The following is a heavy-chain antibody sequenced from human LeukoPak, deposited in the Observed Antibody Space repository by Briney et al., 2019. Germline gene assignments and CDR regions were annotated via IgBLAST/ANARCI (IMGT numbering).Heavy chain of an antibody. CDR2: INWNGGST. Sequence: PGGSLRLSCAASGFTFDDYGMSWVRHAPGKGLEWVSGINWNGGSTGYADSVKGRFTISRDNAKNSLYLQMISLRAEDTAVYYCARGEGAYGDYRDYWGQGTLVTVSS. CDR3: ARGEGAYGDYRDY. D-gene: IGHD4-17*01. V-gene: IGHV3-20*04. J-gene: IGHJ4*02. CDR1: GFTFDDYG.